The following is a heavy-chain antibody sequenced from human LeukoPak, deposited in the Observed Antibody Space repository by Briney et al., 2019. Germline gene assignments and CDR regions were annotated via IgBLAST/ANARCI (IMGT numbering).Heavy chain of an antibody. Sequence: SVKVSCKASGGTFSSYAISWVRQAPGQGLEWMGGIIPIFGTANYAQKFQGRVTITADESTSTAYMELSSLRSEDTAVYYCARALYSYGYGYYYMDVWGKGTTVTVSS. D-gene: IGHD5-18*01. CDR1: GGTFSSYA. J-gene: IGHJ6*03. V-gene: IGHV1-69*13. CDR3: ARALYSYGYGYYYMDV. CDR2: IIPIFGTA.